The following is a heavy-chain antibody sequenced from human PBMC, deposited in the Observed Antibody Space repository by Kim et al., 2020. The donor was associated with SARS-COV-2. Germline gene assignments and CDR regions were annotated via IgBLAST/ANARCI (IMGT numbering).Heavy chain of an antibody. CDR3: ARSHFIAAAGTVYGMDV. J-gene: IGHJ6*02. D-gene: IGHD6-13*01. Sequence: GESLKISCKGSGYSFTSYWISWVRQMPGKGLEWMGRIDPSDSYTNYSPSFQGHVTISADKSISTAYLQWSSLKASDTAMYYCARSHFIAAAGTVYGMDVWGQGTTVTVSS. V-gene: IGHV5-10-1*01. CDR1: GYSFTSYW. CDR2: IDPSDSYT.